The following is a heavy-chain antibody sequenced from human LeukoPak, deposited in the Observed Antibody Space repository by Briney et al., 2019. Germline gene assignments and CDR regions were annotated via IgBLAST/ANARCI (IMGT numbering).Heavy chain of an antibody. CDR2: IIPIFGTA. J-gene: IGHJ5*02. CDR1: GGTFSSYA. D-gene: IGHD7-27*01. V-gene: IGHV1-69*01. Sequence: ASVKVSCKASGGTFSSYAISWVRQAPGQGLEWMGGIIPIFGTANYAQKFQGRVTITADESTSTAYMELSSLRSEDTAVYYCARLTGDRDWFDPWGQGTLVTVSS. CDR3: ARLTGDRDWFDP.